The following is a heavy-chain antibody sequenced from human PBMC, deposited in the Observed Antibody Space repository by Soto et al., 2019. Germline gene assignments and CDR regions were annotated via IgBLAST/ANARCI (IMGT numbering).Heavy chain of an antibody. CDR1: GYTFTSYG. CDR3: ARVLWFGELSHYYYAMHV. Sequence: QVQLVQSGAEVKKPGASVKVSCKASGYTFTSYGISWVRQAPGQGLEWMGWISAYNGNTNYAQKLQGRVTMTTDTPTSTAYMELRNLRSDDTAGYYCARVLWFGELSHYYYAMHVWGQGTTVTVSS. CDR2: ISAYNGNT. V-gene: IGHV1-18*01. D-gene: IGHD3-10*01. J-gene: IGHJ6*02.